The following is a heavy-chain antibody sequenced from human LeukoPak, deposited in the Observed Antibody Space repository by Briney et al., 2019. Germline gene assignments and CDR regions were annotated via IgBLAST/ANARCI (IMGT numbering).Heavy chain of an antibody. V-gene: IGHV4-34*01. D-gene: IGHD1-26*01. CDR1: GGSFSGYY. CDR3: ARGPPYSGSSR. J-gene: IGHJ4*02. CDR2: INHSGST. Sequence: SETLSLTCAVYGGSFSGYYWSWIRQPPGKGLEWIGEINHSGSTNYNPSLKSRVTISVDTSKNQFSLKLSSATAADTAVYYCARGPPYSGSSRWGQGTLVTVSS.